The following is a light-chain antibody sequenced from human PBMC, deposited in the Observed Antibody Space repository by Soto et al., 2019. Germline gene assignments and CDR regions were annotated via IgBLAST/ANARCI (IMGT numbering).Light chain of an antibody. J-gene: IGLJ1*01. CDR1: MRDVGAYNL. CDR2: EGS. Sequence: QSVLTQPASVSGSPGQSITISCAGTMRDVGAYNLVSWYQQHPGRAPQLMIYEGSKRPSGVSNRFSGSKSGNTASLTISGLQAEAEADYYCCSYAGSSTYVFGPGTKVTVL. V-gene: IGLV2-23*01. CDR3: CSYAGSSTYV.